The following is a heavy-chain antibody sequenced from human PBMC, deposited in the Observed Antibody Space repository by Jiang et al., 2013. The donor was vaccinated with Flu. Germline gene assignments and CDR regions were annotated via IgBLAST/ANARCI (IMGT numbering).Heavy chain of an antibody. J-gene: IGHJ4*02. CDR3: ARQYYYDSSGYAPFGY. D-gene: IGHD3-22*01. Sequence: SCKGSGYSFTNYWIGWVRQMPGKGLEWMGIIYPGDSHTRFSPSFEGQVTISADKSISTAYLQWSSLKASDTAMYYCARQYYYDSSGYAPFGYWGQGTLVTVSS. V-gene: IGHV5-51*01. CDR2: IYPGDSHT. CDR1: GYSFTNYW.